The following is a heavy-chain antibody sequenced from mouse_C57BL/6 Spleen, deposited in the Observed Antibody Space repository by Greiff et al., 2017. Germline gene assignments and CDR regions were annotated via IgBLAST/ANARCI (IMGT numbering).Heavy chain of an antibody. D-gene: IGHD1-3*01. J-gene: IGHJ4*01. CDR3: ARELTPYYYAMDY. Sequence: QVQLQQSGPELVKPGASVKISCKASGYAFSSSWMNWVKQRPGQGLEWIGRIYPGDGDTNYNGKFKGKATLTADKSSSTAYMQLSSLTSDDSAVYSCARELTPYYYAMDYWGQGTSVTVSS. V-gene: IGHV1-82*01. CDR1: GYAFSSSW. CDR2: IYPGDGDT.